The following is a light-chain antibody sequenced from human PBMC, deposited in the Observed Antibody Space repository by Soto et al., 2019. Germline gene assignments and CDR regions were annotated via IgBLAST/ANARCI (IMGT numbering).Light chain of an antibody. CDR2: GAS. CDR3: HQYGSAAWT. V-gene: IGKV3-20*01. J-gene: IGKJ1*01. CDR1: QSVSSSY. Sequence: EIVLTQSPGTLSLSPGERATLSCRASQSVSSSYLAWYQQKPGQAPRLLIYGASSRATGIPDRFSGSGSGTDFTLTISRLEPEDFAVYYCHQYGSAAWTFGHGTKMEIK.